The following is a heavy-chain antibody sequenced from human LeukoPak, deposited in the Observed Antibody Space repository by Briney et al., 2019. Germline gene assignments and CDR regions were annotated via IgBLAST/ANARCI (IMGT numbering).Heavy chain of an antibody. CDR2: ISSSSSYI. J-gene: IGHJ6*03. Sequence: GGSLRLSCAASGFTFSSYSMNWVRQAPGKGLEWVSSISSSSSYIYYADSVKGRFTISRDNAKNSLYLQMNSLRAEDTAVYYCATWSHYYYYMDVWGKGTTVTVSS. V-gene: IGHV3-21*01. CDR1: GFTFSSYS. CDR3: ATWSHYYYYMDV.